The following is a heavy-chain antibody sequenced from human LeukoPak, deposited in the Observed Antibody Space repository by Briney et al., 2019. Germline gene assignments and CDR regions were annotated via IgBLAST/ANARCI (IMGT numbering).Heavy chain of an antibody. CDR2: INVSGGST. J-gene: IGHJ4*02. CDR3: ARQGQWLGRLFAY. CDR1: EFTFSSYA. V-gene: IGHV3-23*01. D-gene: IGHD6-19*01. Sequence: PGGSLRLSCAASEFTFSSYAMQWVRQAPGKGLEWVSGINVSGGSTWYADSVKGRFTISRDNAKNSLYLQMNSLRAEDTAVYYCARQGQWLGRLFAYWGQGTLVTVSS.